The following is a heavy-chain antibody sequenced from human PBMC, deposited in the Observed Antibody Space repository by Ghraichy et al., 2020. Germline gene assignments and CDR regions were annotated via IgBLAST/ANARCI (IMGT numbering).Heavy chain of an antibody. CDR2: IKQDGSEK. CDR1: GFTFSSYW. CDR3: ARGIGGSYYFFD. Sequence: GESLNISCAASGFTFSSYWMSWVRQAPGKGLEWVANIKQDGSEKYYVDSVKGRFTISRDNAKNSLYLQMNSLRAEDTAVYYCARGIGGSYYFFDWGQGTLVTVSS. D-gene: IGHD1-26*01. V-gene: IGHV3-7*01. J-gene: IGHJ4*02.